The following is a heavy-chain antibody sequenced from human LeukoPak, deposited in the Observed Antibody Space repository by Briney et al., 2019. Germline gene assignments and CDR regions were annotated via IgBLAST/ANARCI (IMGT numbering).Heavy chain of an antibody. V-gene: IGHV4-59*01. CDR1: GGSISSYH. Sequence: SETLSLTCTVSGGSISSYHWSWIRQPPGKGLEWTGYIYYSGSTNYNPSPKSRVTISVDTSKNQFSLKLSSVTAADTAVYYCASLKMVQGVISYYYYYMDVWGKGTTVTVSS. D-gene: IGHD3-10*01. CDR3: ASLKMVQGVISYYYYYMDV. J-gene: IGHJ6*03. CDR2: IYYSGST.